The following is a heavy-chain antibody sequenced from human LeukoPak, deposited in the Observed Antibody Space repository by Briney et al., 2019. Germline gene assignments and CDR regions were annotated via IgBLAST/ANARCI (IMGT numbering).Heavy chain of an antibody. J-gene: IGHJ4*02. D-gene: IGHD6-19*01. CDR3: ARDLGISGWYAPPLGYFDY. CDR2: INTKSGAT. V-gene: IGHV1-2*02. Sequence: GASVKVSCEASGYTFTGYYMHWVRQAPGQGLEWLGWINTKSGATNYAQNFQGRVTMTRDTSMSTTYMELKRLRSDDTAVYYCARDLGISGWYAPPLGYFDYWGQGTLLTVSS. CDR1: GYTFTGYY.